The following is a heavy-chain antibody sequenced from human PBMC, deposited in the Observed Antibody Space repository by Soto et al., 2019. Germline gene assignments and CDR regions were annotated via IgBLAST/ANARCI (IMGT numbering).Heavy chain of an antibody. J-gene: IGHJ4*02. CDR3: AKDLDPLVVVTGIFDY. CDR1: GFTVDNYG. Sequence: PGGSLRLSCAASGFTVDNYGMTWVRQAPGKGLEWISGISRSGSTRYYADSVKGRFTISRDSFKNTLYLQMTNLRDEDTAVYYCAKDLDPLVVVTGIFDYWGQGTLVTVSS. V-gene: IGHV3-23*01. CDR2: ISRSGSTR. D-gene: IGHD2-21*02.